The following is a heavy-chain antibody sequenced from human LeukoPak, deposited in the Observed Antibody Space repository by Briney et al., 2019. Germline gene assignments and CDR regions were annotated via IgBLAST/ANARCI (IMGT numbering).Heavy chain of an antibody. CDR3: ARDVFGSGPEYFQH. Sequence: GASVKVSCKASGGTFSSYAISWVRQAPGQGLEWMGWISAYNGNTNYAQKLQGRVTMTTDTSTSTAYMELRSLGSDDTAVYYCARDVFGSGPEYFQHWGQGTLVTVSS. CDR2: ISAYNGNT. J-gene: IGHJ1*01. V-gene: IGHV1-18*01. CDR1: GGTFSSYA. D-gene: IGHD2-15*01.